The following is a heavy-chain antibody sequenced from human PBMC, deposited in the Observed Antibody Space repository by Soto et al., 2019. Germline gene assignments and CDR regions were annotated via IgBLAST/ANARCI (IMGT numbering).Heavy chain of an antibody. Sequence: EVLLLESGGGLVQPGGSLRLSCTTSGFSSFAMSWVRQAPGKGLEWVAGISSSGGTTIYADSVKGRFTLSRDNSRDTLVLQMNSRRAEDTATYYCAKMTSVTLRGYFNYWGQGTLVTVSS. V-gene: IGHV3-23*01. D-gene: IGHD4-17*01. CDR2: ISSSGGTT. J-gene: IGHJ4*02. CDR1: GFSSFA. CDR3: AKMTSVTLRGYFNY.